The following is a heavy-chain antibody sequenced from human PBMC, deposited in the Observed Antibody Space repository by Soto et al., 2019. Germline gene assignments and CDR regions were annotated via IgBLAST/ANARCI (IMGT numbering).Heavy chain of an antibody. J-gene: IGHJ6*02. Sequence: SVKVSCKASGGTFSSYAISWVRQAPGQGLEWMGGIIPIFGTANYAQKFQGRVTITADESTSTAYMELSSLRSEDTAVYYCARDGGGYCSSTSCQYPYYYYYGMDVWGQGTTVTVSS. CDR3: ARDGGGYCSSTSCQYPYYYYYGMDV. D-gene: IGHD2-2*01. V-gene: IGHV1-69*13. CDR1: GGTFSSYA. CDR2: IIPIFGTA.